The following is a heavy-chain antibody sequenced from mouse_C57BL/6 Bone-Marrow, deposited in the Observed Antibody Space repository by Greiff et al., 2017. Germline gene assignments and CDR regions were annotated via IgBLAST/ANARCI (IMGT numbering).Heavy chain of an antibody. V-gene: IGHV1-72*01. J-gene: IGHJ4*01. CDR2: IDPNSGGT. CDR3: ARRIYYDYDGGVYYAMDY. D-gene: IGHD2-4*01. CDR1: GYTFTSYW. Sequence: QVQLQQPGAELVKPGASVKLSCKASGYTFTSYWTHWVKQRPGRGLEWIGRIDPNSGGTKYNEKFKSKATLTVDKPSSTAYMQLSSLTSEDSAVYYCARRIYYDYDGGVYYAMDYWGQGASVPAAS.